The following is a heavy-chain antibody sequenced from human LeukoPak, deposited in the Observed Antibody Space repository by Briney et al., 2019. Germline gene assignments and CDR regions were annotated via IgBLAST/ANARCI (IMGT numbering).Heavy chain of an antibody. CDR3: AKGHYYYGSGSYLDY. V-gene: IGHV3-23*01. CDR2: ISGSGGST. Sequence: GGSLRLSCAASGFTFSSYAMNWVRQAPGKGLEWVSAISGSGGSTYYADSVKGRFTISRDNSKNTLYLQMNSLRAEDTAVYYCAKGHYYYGSGSYLDYWGLGTLVTVSS. D-gene: IGHD3-10*01. J-gene: IGHJ4*02. CDR1: GFTFSSYA.